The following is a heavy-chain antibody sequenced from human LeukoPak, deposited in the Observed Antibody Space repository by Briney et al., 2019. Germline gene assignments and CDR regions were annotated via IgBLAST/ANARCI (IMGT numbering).Heavy chain of an antibody. V-gene: IGHV3-30*18. J-gene: IGHJ3*02. CDR2: XXXXXXNK. Sequence: EWVAXXXXXXXNKYYADSLKGGFTISRDNSKNTLYVQKNSLRAEDTAVYYCANALLYYYGSGSYFRVDAFDIWGQGTMVTVSA. CDR3: ANALLYYYGSGSYFRVDAFDI. D-gene: IGHD3-10*01.